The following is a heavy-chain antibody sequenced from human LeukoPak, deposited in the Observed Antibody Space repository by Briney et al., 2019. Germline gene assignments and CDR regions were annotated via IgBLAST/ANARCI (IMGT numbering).Heavy chain of an antibody. V-gene: IGHV3-30-3*01. D-gene: IGHD3-22*01. CDR2: ISHDGSEK. CDR1: GFTFSSYP. J-gene: IGHJ4*02. CDR3: AREGSSGYYPS. Sequence: GGSLRLSCAASGFTFSSYPMHWVRQAPGKGLEWVAVISHDGSEKHYADPVKGRFTISRDNSKNTLYLQMNSLRAEDTAVYYCAREGSSGYYPSWGQGILVTVSS.